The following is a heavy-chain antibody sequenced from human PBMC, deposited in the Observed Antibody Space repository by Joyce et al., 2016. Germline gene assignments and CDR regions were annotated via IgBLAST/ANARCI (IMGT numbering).Heavy chain of an antibody. CDR2: IDPSDSYI. D-gene: IGHD6-25*01. CDR1: GYSFATYW. Sequence: EVQLVQSGAEVKKHGESLRISCKGSGYSFATYWTNWVRQMPGKGLEWMGGIDPSDSYIDYSPSFQGHVTISADKSTSTAYLQWRSLRPSDTAIYYCARLSARFYYGIDVWGQGTTVTVSS. J-gene: IGHJ6*02. V-gene: IGHV5-10-1*03. CDR3: ARLSARFYYGIDV.